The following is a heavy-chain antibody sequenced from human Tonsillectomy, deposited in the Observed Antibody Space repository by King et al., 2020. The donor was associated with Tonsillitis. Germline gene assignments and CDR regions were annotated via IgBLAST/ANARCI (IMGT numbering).Heavy chain of an antibody. D-gene: IGHD3-10*01. V-gene: IGHV4-39*01. J-gene: IGHJ4*02. CDR3: ARLLWFGEWN. CDR1: GGSISSSSYY. CDR2: IYYTGST. Sequence: QLQESGPRLVKPSETLSLTCTVSGGSISSSSYYWGWIRQPPGKGMEYIGNIYYTGSTYYNPSLKSRVTISVDTSKNQFSLQLSSVTVADTAVYYCARLLWFGEWNWGQGTLVTVSS.